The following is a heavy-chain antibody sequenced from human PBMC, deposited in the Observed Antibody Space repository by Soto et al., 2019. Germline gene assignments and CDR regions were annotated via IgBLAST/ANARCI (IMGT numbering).Heavy chain of an antibody. CDR1: GGTFSSYA. CDR3: ASTKQQLVRLYRRYYYYYGMDV. Sequence: SVKVSCKASGGTFSSYAISWVRQAPGQGLEWMGGIIPIFGTANYAQKFQGRVTITADESTSTAYMELSSLRSEDTAVYYCASTKQQLVRLYRRYYYYYGMDVWGQGTTVTVSS. CDR2: IIPIFGTA. V-gene: IGHV1-69*13. D-gene: IGHD6-13*01. J-gene: IGHJ6*02.